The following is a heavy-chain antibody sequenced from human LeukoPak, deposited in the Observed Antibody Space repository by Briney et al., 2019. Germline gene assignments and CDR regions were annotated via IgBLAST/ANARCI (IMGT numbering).Heavy chain of an antibody. Sequence: AETLSLTCAVYGGSFSGYYWSWIRQPPGKGLEWIGEIYHSGSTNYNPSLKSRVTISVDTSKNQFSLKLSSVTAADTAVYYCARGRGIVVVTAIISKYYFDYWGQGTLVTVPS. CDR1: GGSFSGYY. D-gene: IGHD2-21*02. CDR3: ARGRGIVVVTAIISKYYFDY. V-gene: IGHV4-34*01. J-gene: IGHJ4*02. CDR2: IYHSGST.